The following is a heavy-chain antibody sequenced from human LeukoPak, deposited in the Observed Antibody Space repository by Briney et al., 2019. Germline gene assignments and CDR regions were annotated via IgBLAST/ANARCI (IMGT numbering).Heavy chain of an antibody. Sequence: PSETLSLTCTVSGGSISGYHWSWIWQPPGKGLEWIGYISYSGSTNYNPSLKSRVSISVDTSKNQFSLNLNSVTAADTAVFYCARHGSGWSFDYWGQGTLVTVSS. J-gene: IGHJ4*02. D-gene: IGHD6-19*01. CDR3: ARHGSGWSFDY. CDR1: GGSISGYH. V-gene: IGHV4-59*08. CDR2: ISYSGST.